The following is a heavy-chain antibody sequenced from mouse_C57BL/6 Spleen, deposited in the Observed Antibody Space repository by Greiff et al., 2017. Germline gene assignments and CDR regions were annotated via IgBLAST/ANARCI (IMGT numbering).Heavy chain of an antibody. CDR1: GYTFTDYE. CDR2: IEPETGGT. V-gene: IGHV1-15*01. D-gene: IGHD1-1*01. CDR3: TRYFYGCSFPFAY. J-gene: IGHJ3*01. Sequence: VQLQQSGAELVRPGASVTLSCKASGYTFTDYEMHWVKQTPVHGLEWIGAIEPETGGTAYNQKFKGKAILTADKSSSTAYMELRSLTSEDSAVYYCTRYFYGCSFPFAYWGQVTLVTVSA.